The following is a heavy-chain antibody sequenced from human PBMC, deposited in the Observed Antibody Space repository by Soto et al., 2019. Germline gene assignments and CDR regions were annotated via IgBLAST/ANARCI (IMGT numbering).Heavy chain of an antibody. V-gene: IGHV3-74*01. CDR3: ARDNPLDGYGDLYYYYYMDV. CDR2: INSDGSST. Sequence: EVQLVESGGGLVQPGGSLRLSCAASGFTFSSYWMHWVRQAPGKGLVWVSRINSDGSSTSYADSVKGRFTISRDNAKNTLYLQMNSLRAEDTAVYYCARDNPLDGYGDLYYYYYMDVWGKGTTVTVSS. J-gene: IGHJ6*03. CDR1: GFTFSSYW. D-gene: IGHD4-17*01.